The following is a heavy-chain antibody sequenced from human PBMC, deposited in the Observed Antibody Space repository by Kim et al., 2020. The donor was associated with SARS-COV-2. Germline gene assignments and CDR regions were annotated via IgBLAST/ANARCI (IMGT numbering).Heavy chain of an antibody. CDR3: AKEGGRHYGDYGAFDI. CDR1: GFTFSSYG. D-gene: IGHD4-17*01. V-gene: IGHV3-30*18. Sequence: GGSLRLSCAASGFTFSSYGMHWVRQAPGKGLEWVAVISYDGSNKYYADSVKGRFTISRDNSKNTLYLQMNSLRAEDTAVYYCAKEGGRHYGDYGAFDIWGQGTMVTVSS. CDR2: ISYDGSNK. J-gene: IGHJ3*02.